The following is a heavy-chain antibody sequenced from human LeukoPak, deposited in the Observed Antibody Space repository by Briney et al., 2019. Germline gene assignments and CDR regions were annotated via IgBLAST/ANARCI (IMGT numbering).Heavy chain of an antibody. CDR3: AGHYDFWSGYYNY. D-gene: IGHD3-3*01. J-gene: IGHJ4*02. Sequence: SGTLSLTCTVSGGSISSHYWNWIRQPPGKGLEWIGYIYYSGSTNYNPSLKSRVTISVDTSKNQFSLKLSSVTAADTAVYYCAGHYDFWSGYYNYWGQGTLVTVSS. CDR2: IYYSGST. CDR1: GGSISSHY. V-gene: IGHV4-59*11.